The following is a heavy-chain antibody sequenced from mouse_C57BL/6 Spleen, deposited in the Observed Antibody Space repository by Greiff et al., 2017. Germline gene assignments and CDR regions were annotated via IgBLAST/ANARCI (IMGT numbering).Heavy chain of an antibody. J-gene: IGHJ2*01. CDR1: GFTFSSYG. D-gene: IGHD1-1*01. V-gene: IGHV5-6*02. Sequence: EVKLMESGGDLVKPGGSLKLSCAASGFTFSSYGMSWVRQTPDKRLEWVATISSGGSYTYYPDSVKGRFTISRDNAKNTLYLQMSSLKSEDTAMYYCASRGYGSSFDYWGQGTTLTVAS. CDR3: ASRGYGSSFDY. CDR2: ISSGGSYT.